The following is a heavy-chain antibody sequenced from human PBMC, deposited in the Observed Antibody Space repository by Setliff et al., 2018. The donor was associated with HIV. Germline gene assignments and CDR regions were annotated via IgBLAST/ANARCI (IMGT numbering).Heavy chain of an antibody. J-gene: IGHJ4*02. D-gene: IGHD3-22*01. Sequence: PSETLSLTCTVSGGSISRSSYYWGWIRQPPGKGLEWIGNIYYSGSTKYNPSLKSRVTISVDTSKNQFSLKVSSVTAADTAVYYCARDTGKSSGLDYWGQGTLVTVSS. CDR1: GGSISRSSYY. CDR2: IYYSGST. V-gene: IGHV4-39*07. CDR3: ARDTGKSSGLDY.